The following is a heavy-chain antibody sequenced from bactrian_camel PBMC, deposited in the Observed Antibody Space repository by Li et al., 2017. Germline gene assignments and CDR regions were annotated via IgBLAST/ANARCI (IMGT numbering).Heavy chain of an antibody. Sequence: DVQLVESGGGSVQAGGSLRLSCAASGYSVSTGYMAWFRQAPGKEREGVAGIATGAGPTVYADSVKGRFTISQDNAKNTLYLQMDSLKPEDTAMYYCAADLVDLSGPGDYSYGCPDPRDFGDYGYWGRGTQVTVS. J-gene: IGHJ6*01. CDR1: GYSVSTGY. CDR2: IATGAGPT. D-gene: IGHD4*01. CDR3: AADLVDLSGPGDYSYGCPDPRDFGDYGY. V-gene: IGHV3S31*01.